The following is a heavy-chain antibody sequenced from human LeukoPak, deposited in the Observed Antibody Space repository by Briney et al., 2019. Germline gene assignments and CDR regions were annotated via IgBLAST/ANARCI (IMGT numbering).Heavy chain of an antibody. CDR2: IYTSGST. CDR1: GGSISNFY. V-gene: IGHV4-4*07. CDR3: ARVRLTLKAFDI. J-gene: IGHJ3*02. D-gene: IGHD3-9*01. Sequence: SETLSLTCTVSGGSISNFYWSWIRQPAGKGLEWIGRIYTSGSTNYNPSLKSRVTMSIDTSKSQFSLKLSSVTAADTAVYYCARVRLTLKAFDIWGQGTMVTVSS.